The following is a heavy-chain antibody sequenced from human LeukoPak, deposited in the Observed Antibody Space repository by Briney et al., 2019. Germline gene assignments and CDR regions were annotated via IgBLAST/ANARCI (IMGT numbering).Heavy chain of an antibody. D-gene: IGHD3-10*01. CDR3: ARLDYYGSGSYGY. J-gene: IGHJ4*02. CDR1: GGSFSGYY. Sequence: SETLSLTCAVYGGSFSGYYRSWIRQPPGKGLEWIGEINHSGSTNYNPSLKSRVTISVDTSKNQFSLKLSSVTAADTAVYYCARLDYYGSGSYGYWGQGTLVTVSS. CDR2: INHSGST. V-gene: IGHV4-34*01.